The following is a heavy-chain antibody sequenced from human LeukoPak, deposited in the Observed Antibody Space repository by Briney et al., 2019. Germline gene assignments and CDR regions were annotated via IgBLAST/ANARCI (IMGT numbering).Heavy chain of an antibody. J-gene: IGHJ4*02. D-gene: IGHD3-9*01. Sequence: SETLSLTCTVSGGSISSSSYYWGWIRQPPGKGLEWIESIYYSGSTYYNPSLKSRVTISVDTSKNQFSLKLSSVTAADTAVYYCARQLRNYDILTGYSYYFDYWGQGTLVTVSS. V-gene: IGHV4-39*01. CDR1: GGSISSSSYY. CDR2: IYYSGST. CDR3: ARQLRNYDILTGYSYYFDY.